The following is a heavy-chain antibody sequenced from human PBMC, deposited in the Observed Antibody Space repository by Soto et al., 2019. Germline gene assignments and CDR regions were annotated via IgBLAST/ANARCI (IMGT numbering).Heavy chain of an antibody. J-gene: IGHJ4*02. V-gene: IGHV4-34*01. CDR2: INHSGST. D-gene: IGHD4-17*01. CDR1: GGSFSGYY. CDR3: AREETVTTTSDY. Sequence: SETLSLTCAVYGGSFSGYYWSWIRQPPGKGLEWIGEINHSGSTNYNPSLKSRVTISVDTSKNQFSLKLSSVTAADTAVYYCAREETVTTTSDYWGQGTLVTVSS.